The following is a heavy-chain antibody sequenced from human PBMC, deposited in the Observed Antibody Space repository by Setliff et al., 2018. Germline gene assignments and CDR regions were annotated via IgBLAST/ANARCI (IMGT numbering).Heavy chain of an antibody. V-gene: IGHV3-15*01. CDR2: IKSKTDGGTI. D-gene: IGHD6-13*01. CDR1: GFTFSKAW. Sequence: GGSLRLSCAASGFTFSKAWMSWVRQAPGKGLEWVGRIKSKTDGGTIDYAAPVKGRFTISRDDSKSIAYLQMDSLKTEDTAVYYCTRVGRQLVYYYYGMDVWGQGTTVTV. J-gene: IGHJ6*02. CDR3: TRVGRQLVYYYYGMDV.